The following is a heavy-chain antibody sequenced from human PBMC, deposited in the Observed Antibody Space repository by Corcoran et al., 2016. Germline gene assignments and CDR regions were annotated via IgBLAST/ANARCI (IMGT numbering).Heavy chain of an antibody. D-gene: IGHD3-22*01. J-gene: IGHJ5*02. CDR1: GGSISSSSYY. CDR3: ARQPQGLYYDSSGYFPQGSWFDP. Sequence: QLQLQESGPGLVKPSETLSLTCTVSGGSISSSSYYWGWIRQPPGKGLEWIGSIYYSGSTYYNPSLKSRVTISGDTSKNQFSLKLSAVTAADTAVYYCARQPQGLYYDSSGYFPQGSWFDPCGQGTLVTVSS. CDR2: IYYSGST. V-gene: IGHV4-39*07.